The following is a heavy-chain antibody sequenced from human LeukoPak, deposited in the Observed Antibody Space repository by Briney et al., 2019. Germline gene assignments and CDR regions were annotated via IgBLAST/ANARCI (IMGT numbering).Heavy chain of an antibody. CDR1: GGSISSYY. D-gene: IGHD3-22*01. J-gene: IGHJ2*01. V-gene: IGHV4-59*08. CDR2: IYYSGST. CDR3: ARLSYYYDSSGYYWYFDL. Sequence: SETLSLTCTVSGGSISSYYWSWIRQPPGKGLEWIGYIYYSGSTNYNPSLKSRVTISVDTSKNQFSLKLSSVTAADTAVYYCARLSYYYDSSGYYWYFDLWGRGTLVTVSS.